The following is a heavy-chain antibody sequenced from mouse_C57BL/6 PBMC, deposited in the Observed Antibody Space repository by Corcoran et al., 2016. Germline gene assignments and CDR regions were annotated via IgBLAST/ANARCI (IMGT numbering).Heavy chain of an antibody. J-gene: IGHJ1*03. CDR3: ASRAYDYDWYFDV. D-gene: IGHD2-4*01. Sequence: EVQLQQSGPELVKPGASVKISCKASGYTFTDYYMNWVKQSHGKGLEWIGDINPNNGGTSYNQKFKGKATLTVDKSSSTAYMELRSLTSEDSAVDYCASRAYDYDWYFDVWGTGTTVTVSS. V-gene: IGHV1-26*01. CDR2: INPNNGGT. CDR1: GYTFTDYY.